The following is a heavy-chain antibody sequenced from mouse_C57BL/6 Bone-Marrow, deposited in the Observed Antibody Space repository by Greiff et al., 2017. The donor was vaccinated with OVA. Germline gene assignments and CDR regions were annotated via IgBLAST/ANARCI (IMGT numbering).Heavy chain of an antibody. J-gene: IGHJ2*01. Sequence: VQLQQPGAELVKPGASVKMSCKASGYTFTSYWITWVKQRPGQGLEWIGDIYPGSGSTNYNEKFKSKATLTVDTSSSTAYMQLSSLTSEDSAVYYCARGARYYGSSCFDYWGQGTTLTVSS. CDR1: GYTFTSYW. V-gene: IGHV1-55*01. CDR3: ARGARYYGSSCFDY. D-gene: IGHD1-1*01. CDR2: IYPGSGST.